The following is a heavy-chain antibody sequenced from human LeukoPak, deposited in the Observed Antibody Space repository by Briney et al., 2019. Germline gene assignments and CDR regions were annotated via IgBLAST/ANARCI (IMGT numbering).Heavy chain of an antibody. Sequence: GGSLRLSCAASGFTFSSYSMNWVRQAPGKGLEWVSSISSSSSYIYYADSVKGRFTLSRDNAKNSLYLQMNSLRAEDTAVYYCARDFREDYGFDYWGQGTLVTVSS. D-gene: IGHD4-17*01. J-gene: IGHJ4*02. CDR3: ARDFREDYGFDY. V-gene: IGHV3-21*01. CDR2: ISSSSSYI. CDR1: GFTFSSYS.